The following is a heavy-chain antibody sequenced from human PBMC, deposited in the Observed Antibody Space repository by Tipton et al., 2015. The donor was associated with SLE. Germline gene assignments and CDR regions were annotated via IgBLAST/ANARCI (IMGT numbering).Heavy chain of an antibody. CDR2: TYYRSKWYY. CDR3: ARGTFSAFDL. Sequence: GLVKPSQTLSLTCAISGDSVSSNTVAWNWIRQSPSSGLEWLGRTYYRSKWYYDYALSLKSRITINPDPSKNQFSLQLNSMTPEDTAVYYCARGTFSAFDLWGQGILVTVSS. CDR1: GDSVSSNTVA. D-gene: IGHD2/OR15-2a*01. V-gene: IGHV6-1*01. J-gene: IGHJ3*01.